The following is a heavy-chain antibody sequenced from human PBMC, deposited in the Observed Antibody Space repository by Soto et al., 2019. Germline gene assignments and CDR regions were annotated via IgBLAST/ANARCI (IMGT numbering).Heavy chain of an antibody. V-gene: IGHV4-39*01. J-gene: IGHJ4*02. CDR3: VGKRTTVLTQALFDY. CDR2: IYYSGRT. D-gene: IGHD4-17*01. Sequence: SETLSLTCTVSGGSISSSSYYWGWIRQSPGKGLEWIGSIYYSGRTYHSPSFKSRITTSVDTSKKQFSLKLSSVTAADTAVYYCVGKRTTVLTQALFDYWGQGTLVTVSS. CDR1: GGSISSSSYY.